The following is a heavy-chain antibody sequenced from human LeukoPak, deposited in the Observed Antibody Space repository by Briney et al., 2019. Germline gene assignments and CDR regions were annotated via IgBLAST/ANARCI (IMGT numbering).Heavy chain of an antibody. CDR3: ARARRVRGYYDTSGYSCDY. CDR2: ISVYNDNT. CDR1: GYTFTGYG. V-gene: IGHV1-18*01. Sequence: ASVKVSCKASGYTFTGYGITWVRQAPGQGLEWMGWISVYNDNTNYAQKFQGRVTMTTDTYTGTAYMELTSLRSDDTAVYYCARARRVRGYYDTSGYSCDYWGQGTLVTVSS. J-gene: IGHJ4*02. D-gene: IGHD3-22*01.